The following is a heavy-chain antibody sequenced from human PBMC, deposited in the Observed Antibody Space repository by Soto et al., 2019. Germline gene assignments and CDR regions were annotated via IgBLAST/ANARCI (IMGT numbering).Heavy chain of an antibody. V-gene: IGHV4-30-2*05. J-gene: IGHJ5*02. Sequence: SETLSLTCAVSGGSISSGGYSWSWIRQPPGKGLEWIGYIYHSGSTYYNPSLKSRVTISVDTSKNQFSLKLSSVTAADTAVYYCARERPDGARLDPWGQGPLVTVSS. CDR1: GGSISSGGYS. CDR2: IYHSGST. D-gene: IGHD6-6*01. CDR3: ARERPDGARLDP.